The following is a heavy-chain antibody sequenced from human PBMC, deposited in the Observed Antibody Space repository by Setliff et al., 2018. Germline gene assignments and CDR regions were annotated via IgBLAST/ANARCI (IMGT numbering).Heavy chain of an antibody. Sequence: PGESLKISCKGSGYTFSNYWVGWVRQMPGKGLEWMGVIYAGDSDTRYSPSFQGQVTFSADKSISTAYPQWSTLKASDTAMYYRARLGSSSWYNDVFDFWGPGTMVTVSS. CDR3: ARLGSSSWYNDVFDF. D-gene: IGHD6-13*01. V-gene: IGHV5-51*01. CDR1: GYTFSNYW. CDR2: IYAGDSDT. J-gene: IGHJ3*01.